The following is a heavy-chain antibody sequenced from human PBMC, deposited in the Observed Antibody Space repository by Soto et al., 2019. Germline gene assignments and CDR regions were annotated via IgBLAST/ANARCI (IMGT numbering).Heavy chain of an antibody. Sequence: QVQLVQSGAEVKKPGASVTVSCKASGDRFSDYYLHWVRQAPGQGPEWMGWMNPNSGDTKYAQKFKGRVTMTRDTSVRTAFMELNWLKSDDTAVHYCARESGGATATLDYYYFYMDVWGIGTTVTVSS. D-gene: IGHD5-12*01. V-gene: IGHV1-2*02. J-gene: IGHJ6*03. CDR3: ARESGGATATLDYYYFYMDV. CDR1: GDRFSDYY. CDR2: MNPNSGDT.